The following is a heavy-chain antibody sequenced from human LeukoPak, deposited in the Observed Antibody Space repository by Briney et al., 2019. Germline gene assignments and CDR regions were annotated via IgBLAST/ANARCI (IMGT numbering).Heavy chain of an antibody. CDR3: ARYVAAADY. V-gene: IGHV3-48*01. Sequence: GGSLRLSCAASGFTFSSYSMNWVRQAPGKGLEWVSYISSSSSTIYYADSVKGRFTISRDNAKNSLYLQMNSLRAEDTAVYYCARYVAAADYWGQGTLVTVSS. D-gene: IGHD6-13*01. CDR1: GFTFSSYS. CDR2: ISSSSSTI. J-gene: IGHJ4*02.